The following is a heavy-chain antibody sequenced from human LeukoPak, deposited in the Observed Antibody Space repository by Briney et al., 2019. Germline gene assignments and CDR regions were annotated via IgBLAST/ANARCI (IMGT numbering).Heavy chain of an antibody. V-gene: IGHV1-46*01. CDR1: GYSFTNYY. CDR3: ARDQDTIGYGENLY. CDR2: INPSGDGT. D-gene: IGHD4-17*01. Sequence: ASVKVSCKASGYSFTNYYIHWVRQAPGQGLEWMGIINPSGDGTTYAQKFQGRVTMTRDTSTSTVYMELSSLRSEDTAVYYCARDQDTIGYGENLYWGQGVLVTVSS. J-gene: IGHJ4*02.